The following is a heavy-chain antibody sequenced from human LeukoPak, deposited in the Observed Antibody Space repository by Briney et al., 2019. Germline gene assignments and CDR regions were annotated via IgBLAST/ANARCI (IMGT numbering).Heavy chain of an antibody. Sequence: KTGGSLRLSCAASGFTFSSYSMNWVRQAPGKGLEWVSSISSSSSYIYYADPVKGRFTISRDNAKNSLYLQMNSLRAEDTAVYYCARATYYYDSSGYKPSYWYFDLWGRGTLVTVSS. J-gene: IGHJ2*01. CDR1: GFTFSSYS. CDR3: ARATYYYDSSGYKPSYWYFDL. CDR2: ISSSSSYI. D-gene: IGHD3-22*01. V-gene: IGHV3-21*01.